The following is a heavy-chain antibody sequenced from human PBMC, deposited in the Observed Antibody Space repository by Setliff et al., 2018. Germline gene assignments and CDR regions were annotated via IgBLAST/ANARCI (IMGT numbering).Heavy chain of an antibody. J-gene: IGHJ5*02. V-gene: IGHV4-59*12. Sequence: SETLSLTCTVSGGYTRSFHWSWIRQSPGKGLEWIGYIYYSGTTNYNPSLKSRVTISVDTSKKQFSLKLTSVAAADTAVYYCARAPQYSNFWYALSWFDPWGQGTLVTVSS. D-gene: IGHD3-3*01. CDR3: ARAPQYSNFWYALSWFDP. CDR1: GGYTRSFH. CDR2: IYYSGTT.